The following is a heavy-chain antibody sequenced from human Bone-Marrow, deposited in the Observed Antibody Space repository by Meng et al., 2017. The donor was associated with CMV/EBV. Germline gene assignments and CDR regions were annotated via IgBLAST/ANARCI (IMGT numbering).Heavy chain of an antibody. J-gene: IGHJ4*02. CDR2: IYSGGST. D-gene: IGHD3-22*01. V-gene: IGHV3-53*01. CDR3: ARGGDSSGYYYFDY. Sequence: GESLKISCAASGFTVSSNYMSWVRQAPGKGLEWVSVIYSGGSTYYADSVKGRFTISRDNSKNTLYLQMNSLRAEDTAVYYCARGGDSSGYYYFDYWGQGTRVTVSS. CDR1: GFTVSSNY.